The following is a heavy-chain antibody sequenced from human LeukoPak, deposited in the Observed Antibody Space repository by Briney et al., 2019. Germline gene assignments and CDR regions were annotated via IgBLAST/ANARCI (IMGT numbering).Heavy chain of an antibody. D-gene: IGHD3-10*01. J-gene: IGHJ4*02. CDR2: ISGSSIYI. V-gene: IGHV3-21*04. Sequence: GGSLRLSCAASGFTFSTYSMNWVRQAPGKGLEWVSSISGSSIYIYYADSVRRRFTISRDNSKNTLYLQMNSLTAEDTAVYYCGKDRGYYYGSGYALGYWGQGTLVTVSS. CDR3: GKDRGYYYGSGYALGY. CDR1: GFTFSTYS.